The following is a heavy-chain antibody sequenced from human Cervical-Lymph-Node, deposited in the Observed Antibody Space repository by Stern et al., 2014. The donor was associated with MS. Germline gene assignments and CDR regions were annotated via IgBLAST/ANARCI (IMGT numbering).Heavy chain of an antibody. J-gene: IGHJ4*02. Sequence: QLQESGPGLVKPSETLSLTCTVSGASIRSSVYQWGWVRQPPGKGLEWIGNIFHNGTTYDTPSLKSWFPISLDASKNQFPWELIFVTAADTAVYYCLRVPHWLQVSPDRGENANFHFWGQGTLVIVSS. CDR3: LRVPHWLQVSPDRGENANFHF. D-gene: IGHD6-19*01. CDR1: GASIRSSVYQ. V-gene: IGHV4-39*01. CDR2: IFHNGTT.